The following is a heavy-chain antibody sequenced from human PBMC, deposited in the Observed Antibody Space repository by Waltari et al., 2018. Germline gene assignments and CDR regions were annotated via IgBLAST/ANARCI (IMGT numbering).Heavy chain of an antibody. CDR2: INHSGST. CDR1: GGSFSGYY. CDR3: ASSGYSSSRYYFDY. V-gene: IGHV4-34*01. D-gene: IGHD6-13*01. J-gene: IGHJ4*02. Sequence: QVQLQQWGAGLLKPSETLSLTCAVYGGSFSGYYWSWLRQPPGKGLEWIGEINHSGSTNYNPSLKSRVTISVDTSKNQFSLKLSSVTAADTAVYYCASSGYSSSRYYFDYWGQGTLVTVSS.